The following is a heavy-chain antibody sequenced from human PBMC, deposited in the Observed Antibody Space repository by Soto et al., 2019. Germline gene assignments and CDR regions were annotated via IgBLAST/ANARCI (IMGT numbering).Heavy chain of an antibody. D-gene: IGHD2-2*01. V-gene: IGHV4-31*03. CDR1: GGSISSGGYY. CDR3: ARAGDEYCSSTSCYSV. Sequence: SETLSLTCTVSGGSISSGGYYWSWIRQHPGKGLEWIGYIYYSGSTYYNPSLKSRVTISVDTSKNQFSLKLSSVTAADTAVYYCARAGDEYCSSTSCYSVWGQGTTVTVSS. J-gene: IGHJ6*02. CDR2: IYYSGST.